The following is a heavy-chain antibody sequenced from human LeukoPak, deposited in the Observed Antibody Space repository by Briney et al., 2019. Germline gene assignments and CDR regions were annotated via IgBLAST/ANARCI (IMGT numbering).Heavy chain of an antibody. Sequence: SETLSLICSVSGGSVSSYYWSWSRQPPGKGLEWIGYVSHSGSTYYNPSLKSRVTISVDRSKNQFSLNLSSVTAADTAVYYCARGGYSWYDDWGQGTLVTISS. V-gene: IGHV4-59*02. CDR1: GGSVSSYY. CDR3: ARGGYSWYDD. CDR2: VSHSGST. J-gene: IGHJ5*02.